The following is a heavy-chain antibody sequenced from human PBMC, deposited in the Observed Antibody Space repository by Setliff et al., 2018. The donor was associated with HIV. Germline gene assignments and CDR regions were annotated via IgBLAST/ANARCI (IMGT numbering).Heavy chain of an antibody. CDR2: VYHSGTT. D-gene: IGHD5-18*01. CDR3: ARLSDTAMASFDS. Sequence: SETLSLTCAVSGYSISTAYYWGWIRQPPGKGLEWIGSVYHSGTTYYNPSLKSRVTISVDMSNNQFSLKVTSVTAADTAVYYCARLSDTAMASFDSWGQGILVTVSS. V-gene: IGHV4-38-2*01. CDR1: GYSISTAYY. J-gene: IGHJ4*02.